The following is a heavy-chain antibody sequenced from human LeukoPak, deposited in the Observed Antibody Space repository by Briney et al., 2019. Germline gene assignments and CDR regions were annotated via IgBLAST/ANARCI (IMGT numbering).Heavy chain of an antibody. CDR3: AKEGSSSFYYYYMDV. CDR2: MSYDGSNK. CDR1: GFTFSSYG. D-gene: IGHD6-6*01. Sequence: GGSLRLSCAASGFTFSSYGMHWVRQAPGKGLEWVAVMSYDGSNKYYADSVKGRFTISRDNSKNTLYLQMNSLRAEDTAVYYCAKEGSSSFYYYYMDVWGKGTTVTVSS. V-gene: IGHV3-30*18. J-gene: IGHJ6*03.